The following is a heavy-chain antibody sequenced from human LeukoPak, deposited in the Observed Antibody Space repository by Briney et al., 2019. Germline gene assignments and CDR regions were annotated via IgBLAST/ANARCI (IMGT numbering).Heavy chain of an antibody. V-gene: IGHV3-21*01. CDR1: AFNFRTYS. CDR2: ISGSTSYT. D-gene: IGHD3-16*02. CDR3: ARGSDFVWGSYRPYFDY. Sequence: PGGSLRLSCVASAFNFRTYSMHWVRQAPGKGLEWVSSISGSTSYTYYADSVRGRFTIPRDNAKNSLYLQMNSLRAEDTAVYYCARGSDFVWGSYRPYFDYWGQGTLVTVSS. J-gene: IGHJ4*02.